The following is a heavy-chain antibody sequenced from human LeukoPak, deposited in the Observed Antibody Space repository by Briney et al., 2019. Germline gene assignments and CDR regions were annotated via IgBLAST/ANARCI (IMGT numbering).Heavy chain of an antibody. D-gene: IGHD2/OR15-2a*01. CDR1: GGSISSYY. CDR2: IYYSGIT. Sequence: SETLSLACSFSGGSISSYYWSWIRQPPGKGLEWIGYIYYSGITKYNPSLKSRVTVSVDTSKNQFSLRLSSVTAADTAVYYCAAQATSTWLFDYWGQGTLITVSS. CDR3: AAQATSTWLFDY. J-gene: IGHJ4*02. V-gene: IGHV4-59*01.